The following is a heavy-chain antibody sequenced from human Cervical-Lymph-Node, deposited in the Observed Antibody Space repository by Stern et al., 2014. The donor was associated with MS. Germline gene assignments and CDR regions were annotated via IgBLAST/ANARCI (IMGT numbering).Heavy chain of an antibody. CDR1: GGSINTDS. J-gene: IGHJ4*02. CDR3: ARQGGSSGYLES. CDR2: FSYTGGA. V-gene: IGHV4-59*01. D-gene: IGHD3-10*01. Sequence: QVHLQESGPGLVKPSETLSLTCIFSGGSINTDSWTWIRQPPGEGLEWIGNFSYTGGANYNPSLKSRVAMSLDMSQNLFALKMNSVTAADTAVYYCARQGGSSGYLESWGQGTLVTVSS.